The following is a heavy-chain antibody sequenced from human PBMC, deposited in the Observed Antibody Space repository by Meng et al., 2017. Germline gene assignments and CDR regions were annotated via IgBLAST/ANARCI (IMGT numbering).Heavy chain of an antibody. Sequence: EDHVVDTGGGVIQPRVSLILSCAASGFTVSRNYMSWVRQAPGKGLEWVSVIYSGGSKYYADSVKGRFTISRDNSKNTLYLQMNSLRAEDTAVYYCARDWRYWGQGTLVTVSS. CDR1: GFTVSRNY. D-gene: IGHD1-1*01. CDR2: IYSGGSK. V-gene: IGHV3-53*02. J-gene: IGHJ4*02. CDR3: ARDWRY.